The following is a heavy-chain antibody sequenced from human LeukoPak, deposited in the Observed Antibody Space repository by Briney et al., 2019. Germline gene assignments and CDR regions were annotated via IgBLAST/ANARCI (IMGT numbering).Heavy chain of an antibody. CDR2: IYYSGST. CDR1: GGSISSSSYY. Sequence: SETLSLTCTVSGGSISSSSYYWGWIRQPPGKGLEWIGSIYYSGSTYYNPSLKSRVTISVDTSKNQFSLKLSSVTAADTAVYYCARDQAFPVTIFGVVIDYYYYYYMDVWGKGTTVTVSS. J-gene: IGHJ6*03. CDR3: ARDQAFPVTIFGVVIDYYYYYYMDV. D-gene: IGHD3-3*01. V-gene: IGHV4-39*07.